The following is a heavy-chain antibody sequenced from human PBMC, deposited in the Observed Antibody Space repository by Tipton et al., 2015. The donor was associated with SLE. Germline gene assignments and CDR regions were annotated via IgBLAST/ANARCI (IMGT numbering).Heavy chain of an antibody. Sequence: SLRLSYAASGFTFSGYGMHWVRQAPGKGLEWVAVIWYDGSNKYYADSVKGRFTISRDNSKNTLYLQMNSLRAEDTAVYYCAGALALYGMDVWGQGTTVTVSS. V-gene: IGHV3-33*01. CDR1: GFTFSGYG. J-gene: IGHJ6*02. CDR3: AGALALYGMDV. CDR2: IWYDGSNK.